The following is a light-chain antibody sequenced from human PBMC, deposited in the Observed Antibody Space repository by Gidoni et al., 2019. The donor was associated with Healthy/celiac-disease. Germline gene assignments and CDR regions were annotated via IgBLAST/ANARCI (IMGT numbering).Light chain of an antibody. CDR2: WAS. CDR3: QQYYSTPPYS. CDR1: QSVLYSSNNKNC. Sequence: DIVMTQSPDSLAVSLGERATINCKSSQSVLYSSNNKNCLAWYQQKPGQPPKLLIYWASTRESGVPDRFSGSGSGTDFTLTISSRQAEDVAVYYCQQYYSTPPYSFXQXTKLEIK. J-gene: IGKJ2*03. V-gene: IGKV4-1*01.